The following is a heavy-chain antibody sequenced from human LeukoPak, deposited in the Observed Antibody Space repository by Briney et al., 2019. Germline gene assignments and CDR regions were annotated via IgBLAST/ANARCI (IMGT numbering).Heavy chain of an antibody. CDR2: IGRGI. V-gene: IGHV3-48*01. CDR3: ARKGTTEASGWFNP. Sequence: GGSLRLSCAASGFTFSSYSMNWVRQAPGKGLEWVSHIGRGITYADSVKGRFTISRDNSKNTVYLQMNNLRVEDTAVYYCARKGTTEASGWFNPWGQGTLVTVSS. J-gene: IGHJ5*02. CDR1: GFTFSSYS. D-gene: IGHD4-17*01.